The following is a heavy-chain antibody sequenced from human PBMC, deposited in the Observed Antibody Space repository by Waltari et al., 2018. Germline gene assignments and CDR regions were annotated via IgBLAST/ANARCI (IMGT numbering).Heavy chain of an antibody. CDR1: GFTVRSNY. Sequence: VQLVETGGGLIQPGGSLSLSCAASGFTVRSNYLRWGRQAPGKGLEWVSVIYSGVSTYYADSVKGRFTISRDNSKNTLYLQMNSLRAEDTAVYYCARVWSYYYYMDVWGKGTTVTVSS. CDR2: IYSGVST. D-gene: IGHD3-3*01. CDR3: ARVWSYYYYMDV. V-gene: IGHV3-53*02. J-gene: IGHJ6*03.